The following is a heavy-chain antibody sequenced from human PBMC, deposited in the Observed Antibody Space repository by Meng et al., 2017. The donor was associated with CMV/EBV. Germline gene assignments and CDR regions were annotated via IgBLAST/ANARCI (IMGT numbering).Heavy chain of an antibody. D-gene: IGHD1-14*01. CDR2: IDTDGTVT. J-gene: IGHJ5*01. V-gene: IGHV3-74*03. Sequence: VHLVASGGGLVRPGGFLRLSCADSGFTFSDYWMHWVRQAPGEGPVWVSRIDTDGTVTSYAESVRGRFTISRDNSKNTLYLQMNDLRAGDSGVYYCVRDLVGNRDSWGHGTLVTVAS. CDR1: GFTFSDYW. CDR3: VRDLVGNRDS.